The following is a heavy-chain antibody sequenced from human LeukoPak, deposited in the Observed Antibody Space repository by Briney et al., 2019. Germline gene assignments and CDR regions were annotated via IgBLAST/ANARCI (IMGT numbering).Heavy chain of an antibody. CDR3: ARSGAYYDILTGYYIDY. V-gene: IGHV3-48*03. CDR2: ISSSGSTI. Sequence: GGSLRLSCAASGFTFSSYEMNWVRQAPGMGLEWVSYISSSGSTIYYADSVKGRFTISRDNAKNSLYLQMNSLRAEDTAVYYCARSGAYYDILTGYYIDYWGQGTLVTVSS. CDR1: GFTFSSYE. D-gene: IGHD3-9*01. J-gene: IGHJ4*02.